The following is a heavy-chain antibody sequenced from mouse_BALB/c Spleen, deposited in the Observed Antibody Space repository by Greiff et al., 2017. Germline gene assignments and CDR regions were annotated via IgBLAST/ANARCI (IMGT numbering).Heavy chain of an antibody. Sequence: EVQLQQSGAELVKPGASVTLSCTASGFNIKDTYMHWVKQRPEQGLEWIGRIDPANGNTKYDPKFQGKATITADTSSNTAYLQLSSLTAEDTAVYYCARGRNWYFDVWGAGTTVTVSA. CDR3: ARGRNWYFDV. D-gene: IGHD3-3*01. J-gene: IGHJ1*01. V-gene: IGHV14-3*02. CDR2: IDPANGNT. CDR1: GFNIKDTY.